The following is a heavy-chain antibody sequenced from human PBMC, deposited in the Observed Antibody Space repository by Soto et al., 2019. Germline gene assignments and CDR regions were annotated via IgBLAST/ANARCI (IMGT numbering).Heavy chain of an antibody. J-gene: IGHJ4*02. CDR2: IWYDGSNK. V-gene: IGHV3-33*01. D-gene: IGHD3-10*01. CDR3: AREVKYGSGSSLDY. Sequence: QVQLVESGGGVVQPGRSLRLSCAASGFTFSSYGMHWVRRAPGKGLEWVAVIWYDGSNKYYADSVKGRFTISRDNSKNTLYLQMNSLRAEDTAVYYCAREVKYGSGSSLDYWGQGTLVTVSS. CDR1: GFTFSSYG.